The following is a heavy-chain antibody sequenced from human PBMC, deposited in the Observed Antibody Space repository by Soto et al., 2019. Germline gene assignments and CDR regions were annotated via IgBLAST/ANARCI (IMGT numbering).Heavy chain of an antibody. J-gene: IGHJ4*02. Sequence: SETLSLTCAVYGGSFSGHYWSWIRQPPGKGLEWIGEINHSGSTNYNPSLKSRVTISIDTSKNQFSLNLSSVTAADTAVYYCARVVSGSYLDYWGQGTLVTVSS. V-gene: IGHV4-34*01. CDR3: ARVVSGSYLDY. D-gene: IGHD1-26*01. CDR2: INHSGST. CDR1: GGSFSGHY.